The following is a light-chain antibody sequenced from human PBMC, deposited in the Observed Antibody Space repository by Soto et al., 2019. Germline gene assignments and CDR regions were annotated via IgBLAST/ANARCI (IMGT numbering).Light chain of an antibody. CDR1: QSVSSSY. Sequence: EIVLTQSPGTLSLSPGERATLSCRASQSVSSSYLAWYQQKPGQAPRVLIYGASSRATGIPDRFSGSGSVTEFTLNISRLEPEDFAVYFCQQYGNTPPNTFGQGTKVEIK. J-gene: IGKJ2*01. V-gene: IGKV3-20*01. CDR2: GAS. CDR3: QQYGNTPPNT.